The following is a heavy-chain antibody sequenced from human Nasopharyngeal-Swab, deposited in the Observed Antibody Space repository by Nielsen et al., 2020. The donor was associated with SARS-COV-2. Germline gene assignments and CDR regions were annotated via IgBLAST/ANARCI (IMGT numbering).Heavy chain of an antibody. V-gene: IGHV1-24*01. CDR1: GYTLTELS. D-gene: IGHD4-17*01. J-gene: IGHJ5*02. Sequence: ASVKDSCKVSGYTLTELSMHWVRQAPAKGREWMGGFDPEDGETIYAQKLQGRVTMTEDTSPDTAYMELSSLRSEDTAVYYCATAPPIRYGEETGWFDPWGQGTLVTVSS. CDR2: FDPEDGET. CDR3: ATAPPIRYGEETGWFDP.